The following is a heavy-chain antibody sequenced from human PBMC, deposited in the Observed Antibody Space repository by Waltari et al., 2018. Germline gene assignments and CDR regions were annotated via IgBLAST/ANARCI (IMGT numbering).Heavy chain of an antibody. CDR1: GGSISSHY. Sequence: QVQLQESGPGLVKPSETLSLTCTVSGGSISSHYWSWIRQPPGKGLEWIGYIYYSGSTNYNPSLKSRVTISVDTSKNQCSLKLSSVTAADTAVYYCASSYDSSGYSDYWGQGTLVTVSS. J-gene: IGHJ4*02. V-gene: IGHV4-59*11. CDR2: IYYSGST. D-gene: IGHD3-22*01. CDR3: ASSYDSSGYSDY.